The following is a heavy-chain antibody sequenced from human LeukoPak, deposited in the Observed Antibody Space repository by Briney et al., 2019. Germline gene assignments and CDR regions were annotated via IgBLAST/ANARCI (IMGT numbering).Heavy chain of an antibody. J-gene: IGHJ4*02. D-gene: IGHD6-13*01. V-gene: IGHV6-1*01. CDR2: TYYRSKWYN. Sequence: SQTLSLTCAISGDSVSSNSAAWNWIRQSPSRGLEWLGRTYYRSKWYNDYAVSVKSRITINPDTSKNQFSLQLNSVTPEDTAVYYCARLQEGTGYSSSWYGYYFDYWGQGTLVTVSS. CDR3: ARLQEGTGYSSSWYGYYFDY. CDR1: GDSVSSNSAA.